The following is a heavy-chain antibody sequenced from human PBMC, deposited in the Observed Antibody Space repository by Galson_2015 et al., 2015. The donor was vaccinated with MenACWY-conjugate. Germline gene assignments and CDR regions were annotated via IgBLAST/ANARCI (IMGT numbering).Heavy chain of an antibody. CDR2: IKQDGSGK. J-gene: IGHJ3*01. V-gene: IGHV3-7*01. CDR3: ARAKEQWLSKTLDL. D-gene: IGHD6-19*01. CDR1: GSTFSNSW. Sequence: SLRLSCATSGSTFSNSWMGWVRQAPGKGLEWVANIKQDGSGKYYVDSVKGRFIISRDNAKNSLFLQMDSLRAEDTALYYCARAKEQWLSKTLDLWGQGTMVTVSS.